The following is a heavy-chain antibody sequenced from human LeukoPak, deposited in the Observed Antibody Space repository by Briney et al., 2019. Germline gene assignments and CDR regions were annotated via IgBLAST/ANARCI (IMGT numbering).Heavy chain of an antibody. V-gene: IGHV3-30*01. Sequence: GGSLRLSCAASGFTSSDSALNSVRQAPGKGLEWVAVISCEGSDAYYPDSVKGRFTISRDNSKNTLYLQMNSLRAEDTAVYYCAREVGTEYNWFDPWGQGTLVTVSS. CDR1: GFTSSDSA. CDR2: ISCEGSDA. CDR3: AREVGTEYNWFDP. J-gene: IGHJ5*02. D-gene: IGHD4-23*01.